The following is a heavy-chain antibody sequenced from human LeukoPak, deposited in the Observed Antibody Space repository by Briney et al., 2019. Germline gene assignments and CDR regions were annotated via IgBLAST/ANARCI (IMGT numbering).Heavy chain of an antibody. J-gene: IGHJ4*02. V-gene: IGHV4-59*08. D-gene: IGHD3-3*01. Sequence: SETLSLTCTVSGGSISSYYWSWIRQPPGKELEWIGYIYYSGSTNYNPSLKSRVTISVDTSKNQFSLKLSSVTAADTAVYYCARHFSLAYYFDYWGQGTLVTVSS. CDR1: GGSISSYY. CDR2: IYYSGST. CDR3: ARHFSLAYYFDY.